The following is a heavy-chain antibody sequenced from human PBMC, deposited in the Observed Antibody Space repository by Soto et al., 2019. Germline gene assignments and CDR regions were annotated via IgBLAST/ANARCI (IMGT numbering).Heavy chain of an antibody. V-gene: IGHV1-69*12. Sequence: QVQLVQSGAEVKKPGSSVKVSCKASGGTFSSYAISWVRQTPGQGLEWMGGIIPIFGTANYEQKFQGRVTITADESTSTAYMELSSLRSEDTAVYYCASHGITGTWVYYYGMDVWGQWTTVTVSS. CDR2: IIPIFGTA. CDR1: GGTFSSYA. D-gene: IGHD1-7*01. J-gene: IGHJ6*02. CDR3: ASHGITGTWVYYYGMDV.